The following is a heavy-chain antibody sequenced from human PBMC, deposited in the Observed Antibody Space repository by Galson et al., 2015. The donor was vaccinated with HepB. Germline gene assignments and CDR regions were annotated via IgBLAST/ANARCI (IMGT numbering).Heavy chain of an antibody. CDR2: INPSGGST. CDR3: ARVRSDTSTDY. Sequence: SVKVSCKASGYTFTSYHIHWVRQAPGQGLEWMGIINPSGGSTNYPQKFQGRVTMTRDTSTSTVYMYLSSLRSEDTAMYFCARVRSDTSTDYWGQGTLVTVSS. V-gene: IGHV1-46*01. CDR1: GYTFTSYH. D-gene: IGHD5-24*01. J-gene: IGHJ4*02.